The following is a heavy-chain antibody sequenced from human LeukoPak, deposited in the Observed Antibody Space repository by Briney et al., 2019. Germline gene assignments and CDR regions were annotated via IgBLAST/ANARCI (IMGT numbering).Heavy chain of an antibody. CDR1: GGSISSSSYY. J-gene: IGHJ3*02. D-gene: IGHD4-17*01. CDR2: IYYSGST. CDR3: ARGWAYDYGDPGAFDI. V-gene: IGHV4-39*07. Sequence: SETLSLTCTVSGGSISSSSYYWGWIRQPPGKGLEWIGSIYYSGSTYYSPSLKSRVTISVDTSKNQFSLKLSSVTAADSAVYYCARGWAYDYGDPGAFDIWGQGTMVTVSS.